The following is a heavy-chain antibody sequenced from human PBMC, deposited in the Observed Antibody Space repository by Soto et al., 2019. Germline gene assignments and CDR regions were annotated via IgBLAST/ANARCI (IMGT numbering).Heavy chain of an antibody. J-gene: IGHJ6*02. CDR1: GYTFTSYG. V-gene: IGHV1-18*01. CDR2: ISAYNGNT. CDR3: ARDKAYCSGGSCYGYYYYYGMDV. Sequence: ASVKVSCKASGYTFTSYGISWVRQAPGQGLEWMGWISAYNGNTNYAQKLQGRVTMTTDTSTSTAYMELRSLRSDDTAMYYCARDKAYCSGGSCYGYYYYYGMDVWGQGTTVTVSS. D-gene: IGHD2-15*01.